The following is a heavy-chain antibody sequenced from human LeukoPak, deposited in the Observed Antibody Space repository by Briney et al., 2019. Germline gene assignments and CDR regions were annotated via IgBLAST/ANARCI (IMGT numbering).Heavy chain of an antibody. Sequence: NASQTLSLTCAVSGGSISSGGYSWSWIRQPPGKGLEWIGYIYHSGSTYYNPSLKSRVTISVDTSKNQFSLKLSSVTAADTAVYYCAREVGSWAYYFDYWGQGTLVTVSS. D-gene: IGHD6-13*01. CDR1: GGSISSGGYS. J-gene: IGHJ4*02. CDR2: IYHSGST. CDR3: AREVGSWAYYFDY. V-gene: IGHV4-30-2*05.